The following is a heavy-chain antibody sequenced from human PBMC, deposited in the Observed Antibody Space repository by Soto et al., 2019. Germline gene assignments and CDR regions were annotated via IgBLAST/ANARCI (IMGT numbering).Heavy chain of an antibody. D-gene: IGHD3-3*01. CDR1: GFTFTSYS. J-gene: IGHJ6*02. CDR2: ITSKSTTI. V-gene: IGHV3-48*02. CDR3: ARVSGEHDYWSDQFGIHYGMDV. Sequence: HPVGSLRLSCAASGFTFTSYSMNWVRQAPGQGLEWVSYITSKSTTIKYADSVKGRFTVSRDNAKNSLYLQLNSLRDEDTAVYYCARVSGEHDYWSDQFGIHYGMDVWGQGTTVTVSS.